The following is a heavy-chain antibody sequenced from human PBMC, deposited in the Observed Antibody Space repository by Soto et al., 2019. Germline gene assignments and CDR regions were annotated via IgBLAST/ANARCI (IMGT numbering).Heavy chain of an antibody. CDR1: GGSISSYY. J-gene: IGHJ6*03. D-gene: IGHD3-3*01. Sequence: SETLSLTCTVSGGSISSYYWSWIRQPPGKGLEWIGYIHYSGSTNYNPSLKSRVTISVDTSKNQFSLKLSSVTAADTAVYYCARQSGLTYYDFWSGPLPDVVSYMDVWGKGTTVTVSS. CDR2: IHYSGST. V-gene: IGHV4-59*08. CDR3: ARQSGLTYYDFWSGPLPDVVSYMDV.